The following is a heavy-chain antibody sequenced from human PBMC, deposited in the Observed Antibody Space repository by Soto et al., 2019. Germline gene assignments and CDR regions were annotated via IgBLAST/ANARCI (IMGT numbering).Heavy chain of an antibody. CDR3: ARDGARYSSCWYFSFDY. CDR1: GFTFSDYY. CDR2: ISSSSSYT. J-gene: IGHJ4*02. V-gene: IGHV3-11*06. Sequence: QVQLVESGGGLVKPGGSLRLSCAASGFTFSDYYMSWIRQAPGKGLEWVSYISSSSSYTNYADSVKGRFTISRDNAKNSLYLQKNSLRAEDTAVYYCARDGARYSSCWYFSFDYWGQGTLVTVSS. D-gene: IGHD6-19*01.